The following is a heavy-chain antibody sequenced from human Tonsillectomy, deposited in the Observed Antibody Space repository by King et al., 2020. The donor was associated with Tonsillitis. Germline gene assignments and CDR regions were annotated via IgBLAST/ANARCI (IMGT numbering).Heavy chain of an antibody. J-gene: IGHJ5*02. CDR2: ISYDGSNK. D-gene: IGHD4-23*01. CDR1: GFTFSSYG. CDR3: AKDPPPCTTVVTPSWFDP. V-gene: IGHV3-30*18. Sequence: VQLVESGGGVVQPGRSLRLSCAASGFTFSSYGMHWVRQAPGKGLEWVAIISYDGSNKYYADSVKGRFTISRDNSKNTLYLQMNSLRAEDTAVYYCAKDPPPCTTVVTPSWFDPWGQGTLVTVSS.